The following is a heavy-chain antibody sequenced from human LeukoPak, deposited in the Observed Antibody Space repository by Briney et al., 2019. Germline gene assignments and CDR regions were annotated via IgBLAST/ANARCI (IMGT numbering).Heavy chain of an antibody. CDR3: AXDRGSGQLG. D-gene: IGHD6-6*01. V-gene: IGHV1-18*01. CDR2: ISAYNGNT. CDR1: GYTFSSYG. Sequence: ASVKVSCKASGYTFSSYGISWVRQAPGQGLEWMGWISAYNGNTNYAQKFQGRVTMTTDTSTSTAYMELRSLKSDDTAVYYCAXDRGSGQLGWGQGTLVTVSS. J-gene: IGHJ4*02.